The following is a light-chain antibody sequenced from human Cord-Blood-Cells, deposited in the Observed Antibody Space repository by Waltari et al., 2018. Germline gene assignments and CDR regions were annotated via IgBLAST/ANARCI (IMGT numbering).Light chain of an antibody. CDR3: QQSYSTPWT. J-gene: IGKJ1*01. CDR2: AAS. Sequence: DIQMTQSPCSLSATVGARVTITCRASQSISSYLNWYQQKPGKAPKLLIYAASSLQSGVPSRFSGSGSGTDFTLTISSLQPEDFATYYCQQSYSTPWTFGQGTKVEIK. V-gene: IGKV1-39*01. CDR1: QSISSY.